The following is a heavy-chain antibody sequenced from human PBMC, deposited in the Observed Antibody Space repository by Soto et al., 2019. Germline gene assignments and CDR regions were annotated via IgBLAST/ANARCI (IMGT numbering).Heavy chain of an antibody. Sequence: PGESLKISCKASGYSFTPYYIGWVRQMPGKGLEWMGIIHPGNSDTRYSPSFQGQVTISADKSISTAYLQWSSLKASDTAMYYCVRHSRALDYWGQGTLVTVSS. CDR2: IHPGNSDT. CDR3: VRHSRALDY. V-gene: IGHV5-51*01. J-gene: IGHJ4*02. CDR1: GYSFTPYY.